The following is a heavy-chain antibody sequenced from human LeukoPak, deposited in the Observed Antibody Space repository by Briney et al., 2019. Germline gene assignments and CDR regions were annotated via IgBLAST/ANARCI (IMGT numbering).Heavy chain of an antibody. J-gene: IGHJ4*02. D-gene: IGHD3-10*01. CDR1: GFNFGSYS. CDR3: ARGRLLWFGELGY. CDR2: ISSSSSTI. Sequence: GGSLRLSCAASGFNFGSYSMNWVRQAPGKGLEWVSYISSSSSTIYYADSVKGRFTISRDNAKNSLYLQMNSLRAEDTAVYYCARGRLLWFGELGYWGQGTLVTVSS. V-gene: IGHV3-48*01.